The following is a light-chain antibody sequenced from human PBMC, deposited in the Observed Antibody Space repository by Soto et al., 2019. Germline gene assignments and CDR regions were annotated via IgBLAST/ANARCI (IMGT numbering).Light chain of an antibody. Sequence: EIVSTQYPGTLSLCPGERASLSCRASQSVSSYLAWYQQKPGQAPRLLIYDASNRATGIPARFSGSGSGTDFTLTISSLEPEDFAVYYCQQRSNWLITFGQGTRLEIK. V-gene: IGKV3-11*01. CDR1: QSVSSY. J-gene: IGKJ5*01. CDR3: QQRSNWLIT. CDR2: DAS.